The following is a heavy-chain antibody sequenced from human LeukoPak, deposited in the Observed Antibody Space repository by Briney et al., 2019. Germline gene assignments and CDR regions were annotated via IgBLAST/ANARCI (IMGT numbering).Heavy chain of an antibody. D-gene: IGHD4-17*01. J-gene: IGHJ4*02. CDR2: IYLRGNT. CDR1: GGSISSSNW. Sequence: SETLSLTCAISGGSISSSNWWTWVRQPPGNGLEWVGEIYLRGNTNYNPSLESRVTISVEESRTQLSLTLESVTAADTAVYYCARGTITTVTDSWGPGTLVTVSS. CDR3: ARGTITTVTDS. V-gene: IGHV4-4*02.